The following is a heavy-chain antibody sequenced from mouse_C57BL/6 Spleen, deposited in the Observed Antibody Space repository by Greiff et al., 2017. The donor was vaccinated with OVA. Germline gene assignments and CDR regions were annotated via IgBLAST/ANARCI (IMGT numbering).Heavy chain of an antibody. CDR2: INPSSGYT. Sequence: VQGVESGAELARPGASVKMSCKASGYTFTSYTMHWVKQRPGQGLEWIGYINPSSGYTKYNQKFKDKATLNADKSSSTAYMQLSSLTSEDSAVYYCARDDYDGENFDYWGQGTTLTVSS. V-gene: IGHV1-4*01. J-gene: IGHJ2*01. D-gene: IGHD2-4*01. CDR3: ARDDYDGENFDY. CDR1: GYTFTSYT.